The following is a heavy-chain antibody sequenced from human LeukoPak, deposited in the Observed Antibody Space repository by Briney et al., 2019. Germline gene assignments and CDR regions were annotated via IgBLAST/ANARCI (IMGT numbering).Heavy chain of an antibody. D-gene: IGHD1-26*01. CDR3: ARRSDSGSDDGEDYFDY. CDR2: MYYDGST. J-gene: IGHJ4*02. V-gene: IGHV4-39*01. CDR1: GGSIYSTSFY. Sequence: SETLSLTCTVSGGSIYSTSFYWGWIRQPPGKGLEWIGSMYYDGSTYYNPSLKSRATISVDTSKNQFSLKLTSVTAADTAVYFCARRSDSGSDDGEDYFDYWGRGTLVTVSS.